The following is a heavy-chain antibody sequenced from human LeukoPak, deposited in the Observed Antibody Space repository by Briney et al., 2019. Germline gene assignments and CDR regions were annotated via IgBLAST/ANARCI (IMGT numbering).Heavy chain of an antibody. CDR3: ARALLTYCSSTSCYKRWFDP. CDR2: IIPIFGTA. CDR1: GGTFSSYA. D-gene: IGHD2-2*02. V-gene: IGHV1-69*13. Sequence: ASVKVSCKASGGTFSSYAISWVRQAPGQGLEWMGGIIPIFGTANYAQKLQGRVTITADEFTSTAYMELSSLRSEDTAVYYCARALLTYCSSTSCYKRWFDPWGQGTLVTVSS. J-gene: IGHJ5*02.